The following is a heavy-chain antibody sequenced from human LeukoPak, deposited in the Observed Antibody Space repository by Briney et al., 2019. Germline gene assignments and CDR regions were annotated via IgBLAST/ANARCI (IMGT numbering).Heavy chain of an antibody. CDR2: IYYSGST. D-gene: IGHD5-24*01. J-gene: IGHJ4*02. CDR3: AVERVEMATIGFGY. V-gene: IGHV4-39*01. Sequence: PSETLSLTCTVSGGSISSSSYYWGWIRQPPGKGLEWIGSIYYSGSTYYNPSLKSRVTISVDTSKNQFSLKLSSVTAADTAVYYCAVERVEMATIGFGYWGQGTLVTVSS. CDR1: GGSISSSSYY.